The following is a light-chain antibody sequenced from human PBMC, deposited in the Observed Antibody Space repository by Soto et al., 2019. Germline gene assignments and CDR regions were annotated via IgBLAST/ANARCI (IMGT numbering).Light chain of an antibody. CDR2: TAT. CDR3: QQSYTKSIT. CDR1: ESISNR. J-gene: IGKJ3*01. V-gene: IGKV1-39*01. Sequence: DIQMTQSPSSLSAYVGDRVTITCRASESISNRLNWYQQQPGKAPKLLIQTATTLQSGVPSRFSGSGSGTDFTLSINSLQPEDFATYYCQQSYTKSITFGPGTRVDIK.